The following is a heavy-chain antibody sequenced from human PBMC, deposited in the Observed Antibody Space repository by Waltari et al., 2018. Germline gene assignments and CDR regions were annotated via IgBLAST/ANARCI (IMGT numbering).Heavy chain of an antibody. CDR1: GFTFSSYA. CDR3: ATPPGYSNIDY. V-gene: IGHV3-23*01. D-gene: IGHD4-4*01. CDR2: ISGSGAST. J-gene: IGHJ4*02. Sequence: EVQLLESGGGLVQPGGSLRLSCAASGFTFSSYAMSWVRQAPGKGLEWVSAISGSGASTYYADSVKGRFTISRDNSTNTLYLQMSSLRAEDTALYYCATPPGYSNIDYWGQGTLVTVSS.